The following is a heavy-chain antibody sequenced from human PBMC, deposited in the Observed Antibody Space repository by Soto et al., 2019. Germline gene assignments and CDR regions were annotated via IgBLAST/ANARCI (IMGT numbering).Heavy chain of an antibody. Sequence: LGESLKISCKGSGYSFTSYWIGRVRQMPGKGLEWMGIIYPGDSDTRYSPSFQGQVTISADKSISTAYLQWSSLEASDTAMYYCAALGYCSGGSCPHQPPFDYWGQGTLITVSS. V-gene: IGHV5-51*01. J-gene: IGHJ4*02. CDR2: IYPGDSDT. CDR1: GYSFTSYW. D-gene: IGHD2-15*01. CDR3: AALGYCSGGSCPHQPPFDY.